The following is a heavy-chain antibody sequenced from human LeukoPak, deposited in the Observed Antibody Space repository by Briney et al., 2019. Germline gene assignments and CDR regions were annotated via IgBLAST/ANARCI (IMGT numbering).Heavy chain of an antibody. CDR1: GFTFSSYS. V-gene: IGHV3-48*01. J-gene: IGHJ4*02. D-gene: IGHD2-2*01. CDR3: AAGYRSSTSCYHPDY. Sequence: GGSLRLSCAASGFTFSSYSMNWVRQAPGKGLEWVSYISSSSSTIYYADSVKGRFTISRDNAENSLYLQMNSLRAEDTAVYYCAAGYRSSTSCYHPDYWGQGSLVTVSS. CDR2: ISSSSSTI.